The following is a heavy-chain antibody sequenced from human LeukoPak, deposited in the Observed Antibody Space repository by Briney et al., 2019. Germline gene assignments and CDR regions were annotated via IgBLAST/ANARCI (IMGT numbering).Heavy chain of an antibody. CDR2: LIPIFGTA. D-gene: IGHD3-22*01. CDR3: ARDASPIRYYDSSTTTFDY. J-gene: IGHJ4*02. CDR1: GGTFSSYA. V-gene: IGHV1-69*01. Sequence: ASVKVSCKASGGTFSSYAISWVRQAPGQGLEWMGGLIPIFGTANYAQEFQGRVTITADESTSTAYMELSSLRSEDTAVYYCARDASPIRYYDSSTTTFDYWGQGTLVTVSS.